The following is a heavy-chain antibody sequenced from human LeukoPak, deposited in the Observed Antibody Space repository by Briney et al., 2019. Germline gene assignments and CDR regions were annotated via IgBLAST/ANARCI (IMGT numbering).Heavy chain of an antibody. J-gene: IGHJ4*02. D-gene: IGHD3-10*01. CDR2: ISNDGSNK. CDR3: AKEMGSRSSLFYFDY. Sequence: GGSLRLSCAASGSTFSSYGMHWVRQAPGKGLEWVAAISNDGSNKYYAESVNGRFTISRDNSKNTLYLLVNTLRGDDTAVYYCAKEMGSRSSLFYFDYWGQGTLLTVSS. CDR1: GSTFSSYG. V-gene: IGHV3-30*18.